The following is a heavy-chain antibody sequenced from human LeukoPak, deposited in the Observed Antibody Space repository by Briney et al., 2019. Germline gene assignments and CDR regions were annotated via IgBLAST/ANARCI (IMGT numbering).Heavy chain of an antibody. CDR2: IYYSGST. V-gene: IGHV4-59*06. D-gene: IGHD2-2*01. CDR3: ARGKDIVVVPASGVFDY. J-gene: IGHJ4*02. Sequence: SETLSLTCTVSGGSISSYYWSWIRQPAGKGLEWIGYIYYSGSTYYNPSLKSRVTISVDTSKNQFSLKLSSVTAADTAVYYCARGKDIVVVPASGVFDYWGQGTLVTVSS. CDR1: GGSISSYY.